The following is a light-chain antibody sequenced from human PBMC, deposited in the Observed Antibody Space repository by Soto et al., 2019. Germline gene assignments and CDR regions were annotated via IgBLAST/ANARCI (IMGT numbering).Light chain of an antibody. CDR1: QSLLHSNGYNF. J-gene: IGKJ1*01. Sequence: DIVVTQSPLSLPVTPGEPASISCRSSQSLLHSNGYNFLDWYLQKPGQSPQLLIYLGSNRASGVPDKFSGSGSGKDFTLKISRVEAEDVGVYYCMQALQTPWTFGQGTKVEIK. V-gene: IGKV2-28*01. CDR2: LGS. CDR3: MQALQTPWT.